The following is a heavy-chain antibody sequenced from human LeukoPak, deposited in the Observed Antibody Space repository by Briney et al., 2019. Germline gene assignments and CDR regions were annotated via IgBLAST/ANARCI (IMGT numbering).Heavy chain of an antibody. V-gene: IGHV3-48*02. Sequence: GGSLRLSCTASGFTLSSYSMNWVRQAPGKGLEWVSYISSSSSARYYADSVKGRFTTSRDNAKNSLYLQMNSLRDEDTAVYYCARGQVGDSSSWLHYWGQGTLVTVSS. J-gene: IGHJ4*02. CDR3: ARGQVGDSSSWLHY. CDR2: ISSSSSAR. CDR1: GFTLSSYS. D-gene: IGHD6-13*01.